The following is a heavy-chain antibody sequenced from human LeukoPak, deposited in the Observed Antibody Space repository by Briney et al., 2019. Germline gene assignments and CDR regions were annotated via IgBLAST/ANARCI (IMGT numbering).Heavy chain of an antibody. D-gene: IGHD6-13*01. CDR1: GYTFTDYY. CDR2: IYPNSGAT. J-gene: IGHJ4*02. Sequence: ASVKVSCKASGYTFTDYYMHWVRQAPGQGLEWMGWIYPNSGATNYAQKFQGRVTMTRDTSISTAYMDLSRLTSDDAAVYYCARAAPGAHIDYWGQGTLVTVSS. CDR3: ARAAPGAHIDY. V-gene: IGHV1-2*02.